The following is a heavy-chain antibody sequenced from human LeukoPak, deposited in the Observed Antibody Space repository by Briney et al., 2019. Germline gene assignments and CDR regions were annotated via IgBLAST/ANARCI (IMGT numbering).Heavy chain of an antibody. CDR3: ARSLLWFGELVDY. CDR2: ISSSSSYI. J-gene: IGHJ4*02. V-gene: IGHV3-21*01. Sequence: GGSLRLSCAASGFTVSSNYMSWVRQAPGKGLEWVSSISSSSSYIYYADSVKGRFTISRDNAKNSLYLQMNSLRAEDTAVYYCARSLLWFGELVDYWGQGTLVTVSS. D-gene: IGHD3-10*01. CDR1: GFTVSSNY.